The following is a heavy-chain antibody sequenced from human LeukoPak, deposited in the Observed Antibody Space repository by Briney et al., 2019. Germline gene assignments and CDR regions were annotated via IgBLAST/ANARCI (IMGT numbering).Heavy chain of an antibody. D-gene: IGHD2-15*01. CDR3: ARVFGAYTVVVVAEPAARSYYMDV. CDR1: GFTFSDYY. Sequence: GGSLRLSCAASGFTFSDYYMSWIRQAPGKGQEWVSYISSSGSTIYYADSVKGRFTISRDNAKNSLYLQMNSLRAEDTAVYYCARVFGAYTVVVVAEPAARSYYMDVWGKGTTVTVSS. J-gene: IGHJ6*03. V-gene: IGHV3-11*01. CDR2: ISSSGSTI.